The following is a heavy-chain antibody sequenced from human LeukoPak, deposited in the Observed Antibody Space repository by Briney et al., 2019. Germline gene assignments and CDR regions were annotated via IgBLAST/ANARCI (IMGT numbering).Heavy chain of an antibody. V-gene: IGHV1-69*02. CDR1: GGTFSSYT. CDR3: ARRPQPPYYGMDV. J-gene: IGHJ6*02. CDR2: IIPIFCIA. Sequence: ASVKVSCKASGGTFSSYTISWVRQAPGQGLEWMVRIIPIFCIANYAQKFQGRVTITADKSTSTAYMEQSSLRSEDTAVFYCARRPQPPYYGMDVWGQGTTVTVSS.